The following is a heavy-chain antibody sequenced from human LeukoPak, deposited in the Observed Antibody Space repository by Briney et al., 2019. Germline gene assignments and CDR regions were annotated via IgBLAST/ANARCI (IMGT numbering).Heavy chain of an antibody. J-gene: IGHJ4*02. CDR1: GGSISSYY. V-gene: IGHV4-59*01. CDR3: ARDSHTQLFDY. CDR2: IYYSGSI. D-gene: IGHD2-2*01. Sequence: SETLSLTCTVSGGSISSYYWSWIRQPPGKGLEYIGYIYYSGSINYNPSLKSRVTISVDTSKNQFSLKLSSVTAADTAVYYCARDSHTQLFDYWGQGTLVTVSS.